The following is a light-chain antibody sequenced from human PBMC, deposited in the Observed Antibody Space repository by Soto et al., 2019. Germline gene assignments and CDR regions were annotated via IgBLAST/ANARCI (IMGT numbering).Light chain of an antibody. CDR1: QDIKTY. J-gene: IGKJ3*01. CDR3: LQHNSYPFT. CDR2: GTF. V-gene: IGKV1-9*01. Sequence: IQLTQSPSSLSASVGDRVSITCRASQDIKTYLAWYQQKQGKAPKLLISGTFTLQSGVPSRFNGSGSGTDFTLTISRLQPEDFATYYCLQHNSYPFTFGPGTKVDIK.